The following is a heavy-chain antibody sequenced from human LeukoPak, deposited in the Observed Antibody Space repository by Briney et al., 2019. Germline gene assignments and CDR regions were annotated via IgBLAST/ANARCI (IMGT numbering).Heavy chain of an antibody. CDR3: ARVGYYDSFDAFDI. D-gene: IGHD3-22*01. J-gene: IGHJ3*02. Sequence: SQTLSLTCTVSGGSLSSGSYYWSWIRQPAGTGLEWIGRIYTSGSTNYNPSLKSRVTISVDTSKNQFSLKLSSVTAADTAVYYCARVGYYDSFDAFDIWGQGTMVTVSS. CDR2: IYTSGST. CDR1: GGSLSSGSYY. V-gene: IGHV4-61*02.